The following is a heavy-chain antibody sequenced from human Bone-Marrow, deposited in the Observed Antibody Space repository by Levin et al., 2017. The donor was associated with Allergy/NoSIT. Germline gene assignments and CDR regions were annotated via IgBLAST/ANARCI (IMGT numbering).Heavy chain of an antibody. Sequence: PTGGSLRLSCAASGFTFSSYWMSWVRQAPGKGLEWVANIKQDGSEKYYVDSVKGRFTISRDNAKNSLYLQMNSLRAEDTAVYYCARPYRPTITIFGVGRNGAGYWGQGTLVTVSS. J-gene: IGHJ4*02. CDR3: ARPYRPTITIFGVGRNGAGY. D-gene: IGHD3-3*01. V-gene: IGHV3-7*01. CDR2: IKQDGSEK. CDR1: GFTFSSYW.